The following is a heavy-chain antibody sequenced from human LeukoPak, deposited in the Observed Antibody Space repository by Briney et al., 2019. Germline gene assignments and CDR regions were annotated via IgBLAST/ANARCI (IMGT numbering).Heavy chain of an antibody. CDR2: ISGSGGST. CDR1: GFTFRRRG. CDR3: ATPAPHGSDPSLYYYYMDV. J-gene: IGHJ6*03. D-gene: IGHD3-10*01. Sequence: GGSLRLSCAAPGFTFRRRGMSWVRQAPGKGLEWVSSISGSGGSTFYGDSVKGRFTISRDNSKNTLYLQMNSLRAEDTAVYYCATPAPHGSDPSLYYYYMDVWGKGTTVTISS. V-gene: IGHV3-23*01.